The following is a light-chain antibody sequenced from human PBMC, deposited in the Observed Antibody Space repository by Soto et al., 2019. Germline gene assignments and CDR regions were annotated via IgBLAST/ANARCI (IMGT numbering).Light chain of an antibody. CDR2: DAS. CDR1: QSISSR. Sequence: DIQMTQSPSTLSASVGDRVTITCRASQSISSRLAWYQQKPGKAPKLLIYDASSLESGVPSRFSGSGSGTEFNLTISSLQPDDFATYYCQQYNSFALTFGGGTKVEIK. V-gene: IGKV1-5*01. CDR3: QQYNSFALT. J-gene: IGKJ4*01.